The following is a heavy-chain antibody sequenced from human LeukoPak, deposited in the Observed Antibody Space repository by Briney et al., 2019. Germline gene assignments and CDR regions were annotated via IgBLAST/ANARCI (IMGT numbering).Heavy chain of an antibody. V-gene: IGHV1-18*01. CDR2: ISAYNGNT. CDR3: VRESPYYYDSSGYYYASYFDY. CDR1: GYTFTSYG. D-gene: IGHD3-22*01. Sequence: ASVKVSCKASGYTFTSYGISWVRQAPGQGLEWMGWISAYNGNTNYAQKLQGRVTMTTDTSTSTAYMELRSLRSHDTAVYYCVRESPYYYDSSGYYYASYFDYWGQGTLVTVSS. J-gene: IGHJ4*02.